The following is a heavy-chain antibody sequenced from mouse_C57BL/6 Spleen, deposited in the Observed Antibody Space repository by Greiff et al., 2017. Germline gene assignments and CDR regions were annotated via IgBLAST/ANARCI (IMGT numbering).Heavy chain of an antibody. CDR2: ISYDGSN. CDR1: GYSITSGYY. J-gene: IGHJ1*03. D-gene: IGHD1-1*01. Sequence: VQLKESGPGLVKPSQSLSLTCSVTGYSITSGYYWNWIRQFPGNKLEWMGYISYDGSNNYNPSLKNRISITRDTSKNQFFLKLNSVTTEDTATYYCARLGTTVVWYFDVWGTGTTVTVSS. V-gene: IGHV3-6*01. CDR3: ARLGTTVVWYFDV.